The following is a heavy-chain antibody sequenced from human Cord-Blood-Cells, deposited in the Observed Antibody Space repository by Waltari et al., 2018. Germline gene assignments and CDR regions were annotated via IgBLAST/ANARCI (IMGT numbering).Heavy chain of an antibody. Sequence: QVQLVPSGAEVTKPGASVKVSCKVSGYTLTEFSMHWVRPALGKGLEWMGGFDPEDGETIYAQKFQGRVTMTEDTSTDTAYMELSSLRSEDTAVYYCATRGGYYYDSSGSPGAFDIWGQGTMVTVSS. J-gene: IGHJ3*02. CDR3: ATRGGYYYDSSGSPGAFDI. CDR2: FDPEDGET. D-gene: IGHD3-22*01. V-gene: IGHV1-24*01. CDR1: GYTLTEFS.